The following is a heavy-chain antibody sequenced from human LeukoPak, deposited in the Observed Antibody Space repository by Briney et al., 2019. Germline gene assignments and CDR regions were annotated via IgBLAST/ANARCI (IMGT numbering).Heavy chain of an antibody. D-gene: IGHD3-9*01. CDR3: ASARQAYDILTGYYSRDY. J-gene: IGHJ4*02. V-gene: IGHV3-48*03. Sequence: GGSLRLSCAASGFTFSSYEMNWVRQAPGKGLEWVSYISSSGSTIYYADSVQGRFTISRDNAKNSLYLQMNSLRAEDTAVYYCASARQAYDILTGYYSRDYWGQGTLVTVSS. CDR1: GFTFSSYE. CDR2: ISSSGSTI.